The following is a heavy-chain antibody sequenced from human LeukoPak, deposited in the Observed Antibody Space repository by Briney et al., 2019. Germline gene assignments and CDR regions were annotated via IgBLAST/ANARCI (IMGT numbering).Heavy chain of an antibody. CDR1: GFTFSSYE. CDR2: ISSSGSTI. CDR3: ARYSYGYSFID. D-gene: IGHD5-18*01. J-gene: IGHJ4*02. Sequence: PGGSLRLSCAASGFTFSSYEMNWVRQAPGKGLGWVSYISSSGSTIYYADSVKGRFTISRDNAKNSLYLQMNSLRAEDTAVYYCARYSYGYSFIDWGQGTLVTVSS. V-gene: IGHV3-48*03.